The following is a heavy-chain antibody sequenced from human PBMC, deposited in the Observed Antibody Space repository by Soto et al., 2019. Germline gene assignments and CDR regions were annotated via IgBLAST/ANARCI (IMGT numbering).Heavy chain of an antibody. D-gene: IGHD1-26*01. CDR1: GGSFRGYY. J-gene: IGHJ5*02. CDR2: INHSGST. Sequence: QVQLQQWGAVLLKPSETLSLICAVYGGSFRGYYWSWIRQPPGKGREWIGEINHSGSTNYNPSLKGRVTIAVDTAKNQVSLKLSSVTAADTAVYYCARGTRYPWFDPWVQGTLVTVSS. CDR3: ARGTRYPWFDP. V-gene: IGHV4-34*01.